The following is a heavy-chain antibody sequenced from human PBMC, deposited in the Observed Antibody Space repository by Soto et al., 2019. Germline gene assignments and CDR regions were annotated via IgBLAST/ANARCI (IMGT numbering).Heavy chain of an antibody. Sequence: QVQLQESGPGLVKPSGTLSLTCAVSGDSISSPKWWTWLRQPPGNGLEWIGALLHGGTTNYNPSLKSRVTLSVDTSQNQFSLNLTPVTAADTAIYYCAYSTGWYRHDVWGQGTSVTVSS. CDR3: AYSTGWYRHDV. CDR1: GDSISSPKW. D-gene: IGHD6-19*01. V-gene: IGHV4-4*02. J-gene: IGHJ3*01. CDR2: LLHGGTT.